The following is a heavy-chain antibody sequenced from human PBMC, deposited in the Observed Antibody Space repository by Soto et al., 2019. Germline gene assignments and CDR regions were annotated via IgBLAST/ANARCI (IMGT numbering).Heavy chain of an antibody. CDR2: ISYDGSHK. CDR1: GFSFRNFG. CDR3: AKAAVGQLDPPDYYGMEV. V-gene: IGHV3-30*18. J-gene: IGHJ6*02. D-gene: IGHD6-6*01. Sequence: QVHLVESGGGVVQPGRSLRLSCAASGFSFRNFGMHWVRQAPGKGLEWVAVISYDGSHKYNADSVKGRFNISRDNSKNTVYLQMNSLRPEDTAVYYCAKAAVGQLDPPDYYGMEVWGQGTTVTVSS.